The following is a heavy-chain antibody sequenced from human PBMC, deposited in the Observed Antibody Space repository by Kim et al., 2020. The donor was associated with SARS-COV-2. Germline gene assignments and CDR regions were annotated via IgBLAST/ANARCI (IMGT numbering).Heavy chain of an antibody. J-gene: IGHJ1*01. CDR2: IYHSGST. CDR1: GGSISSSNW. Sequence: SETLSLTCAVSGGSISSSNWWCWVRQPPGKGLEWIGDIYHSGSTNYNPSLKRRVTISVDKSKNQFSLKLSCVTAADTAVYYCARGEELRYFGKYAEYFQHWGQGTLVTVSS. CDR3: ARGEELRYFGKYAEYFQH. D-gene: IGHD3-9*01. V-gene: IGHV4-4*02.